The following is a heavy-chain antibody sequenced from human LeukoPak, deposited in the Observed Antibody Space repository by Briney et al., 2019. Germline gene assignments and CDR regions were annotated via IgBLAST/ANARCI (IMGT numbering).Heavy chain of an antibody. CDR2: ISSSSSYI. V-gene: IGHV3-21*01. J-gene: IGHJ4*02. CDR1: GFTFSSYS. D-gene: IGHD5-18*01. CDR3: ARDVRGYSYGSDY. Sequence: PGGSLRLSCAASGFTFSSYSMNWVRQAPGKGLEWVSSISSSSSYIYYADSVKGRFTISRDNAKNSLYLQMNSLRAEDTAVYYCARDVRGYSYGSDYWGQGMLVTVSS.